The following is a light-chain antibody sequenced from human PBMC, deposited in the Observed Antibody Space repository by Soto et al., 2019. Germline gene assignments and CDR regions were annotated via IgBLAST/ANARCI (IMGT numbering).Light chain of an antibody. CDR1: QSVSSNY. CDR3: QQYGTSPFT. CDR2: GSS. J-gene: IGKJ2*01. V-gene: IGKV3-20*01. Sequence: EIVLTQSPDTLSLSPWEGATLSCSASQSVSSNYVAWYQQKPGQAPRLLTHGSSSRATGVPDRFSGRGSGTTFTLVISRLEPEDFAVYYCQQYGTSPFTFGQGTKV.